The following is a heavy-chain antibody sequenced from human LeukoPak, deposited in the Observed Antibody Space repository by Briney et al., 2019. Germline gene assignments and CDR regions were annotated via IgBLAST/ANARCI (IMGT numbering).Heavy chain of an antibody. J-gene: IGHJ6*03. D-gene: IGHD1-26*01. V-gene: IGHV3-30*02. CDR2: IRYDGSNK. Sequence: SCKASGYTFTGYYMHWVRQAPGKGLEGVAFIRYDGSNKYYADSVKGRFTISRDNSKNTLYLQMNSLRAEDTAVYYCAKEGDYYYYYMDVWGKGTTVTVSS. CDR1: GYTFTGYY. CDR3: AKEGDYYYYYMDV.